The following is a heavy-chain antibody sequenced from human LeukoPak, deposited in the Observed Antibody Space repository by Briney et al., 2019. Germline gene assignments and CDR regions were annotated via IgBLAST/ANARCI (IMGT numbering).Heavy chain of an antibody. J-gene: IGHJ5*02. CDR1: GYTFTIYG. CDR2: VSAYNGNT. CDR3: ARLGPLALSFDP. V-gene: IGHV1-18*01. Sequence: GASVNVSCKASGYTFTIYGISWVRQAPGQGLEWMGWVSAYNGNTNYAQKLQGRVTMTTDTSTSTAYMELRSLRSDDTAVYYCARLGPLALSFDPWGQGTLVTVSS. D-gene: IGHD3-16*02.